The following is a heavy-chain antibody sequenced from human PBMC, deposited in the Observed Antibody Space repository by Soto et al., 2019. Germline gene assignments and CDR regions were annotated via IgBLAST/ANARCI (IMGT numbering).Heavy chain of an antibody. V-gene: IGHV3-33*01. CDR2: IWYDGSNK. J-gene: IGHJ4*02. Sequence: FHRLRYAASGVNFGSYGMRWVRQTPGKGLEWVTLIWYDGSNKYYVDSVKGRFTISRDNSKNTLYLQMNNLRAEDTAVYYCARDSCGGDCYGLDYWGQGTLVTVSS. CDR1: GVNFGSYG. D-gene: IGHD2-21*01. CDR3: ARDSCGGDCYGLDY.